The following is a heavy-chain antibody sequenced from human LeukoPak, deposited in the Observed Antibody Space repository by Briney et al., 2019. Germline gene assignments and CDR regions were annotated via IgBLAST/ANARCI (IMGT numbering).Heavy chain of an antibody. V-gene: IGHV3-7*03. CDR1: GLTFSTYW. CDR2: IKSDGSEK. J-gene: IGHJ4*02. Sequence: GGPLRLSCAASGLTFSTYWMSGAREAPGKGLEWVANIKSDGSEKNSVDSVRGRFTISRDNAKNSLYLQMNSLRAEDTAVYYCASQTSAKGFDYWGQGTLVTVSS. CDR3: ASQTSAKGFDY. D-gene: IGHD2-2*01.